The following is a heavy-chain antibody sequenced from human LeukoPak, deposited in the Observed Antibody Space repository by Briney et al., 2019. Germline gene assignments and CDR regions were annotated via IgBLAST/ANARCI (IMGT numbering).Heavy chain of an antibody. CDR1: GFTVSSNY. Sequence: GGSLRLSCAASGFTVSSNYMSWVRQAPGKGLEWASVIYSGGSTYYTDSVKGRFTISRDNSKNTLYLQMNSLRVEDTAVYYCERDPSEYEWQRGWYRDFWGQGSQVTVSS. D-gene: IGHD6-19*01. J-gene: IGHJ4*02. V-gene: IGHV3-53*01. CDR2: IYSGGST. CDR3: ERDPSEYEWQRGWYRDF.